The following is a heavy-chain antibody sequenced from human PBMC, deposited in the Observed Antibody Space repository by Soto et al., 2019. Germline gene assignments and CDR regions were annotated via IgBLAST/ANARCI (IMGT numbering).Heavy chain of an antibody. D-gene: IGHD1-1*01. J-gene: IGHJ6*02. CDR3: ARDGVERRGGAHYYYGMDV. V-gene: IGHV3-74*01. Sequence: PGGALRLSCAASGYTFSHYWRHWVRQAPGKGLVWVSRVNPDGTITTYADSVKGRFTISRDNAKNSLYLQVSSLRAEDTAVYYCARDGVERRGGAHYYYGMDVWGQGTTVTLSS. CDR1: GYTFSHYW. CDR2: VNPDGTIT.